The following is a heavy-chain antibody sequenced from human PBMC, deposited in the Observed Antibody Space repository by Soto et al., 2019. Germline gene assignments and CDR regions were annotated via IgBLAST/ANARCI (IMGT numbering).Heavy chain of an antibody. J-gene: IGHJ6*02. D-gene: IGHD4-4*01. CDR2: IYHSGST. CDR3: AGGPTTVTSYGLDV. Sequence: SETLSLTCAVSAGSISSGGYSWSWIRQPPGKCLEWIGYIYHSGSTYYNPSLKSRVTISVDRSKNQFSLKLSSVTAADTAVYYCAGGPTTVTSYGLDVWGQGTKVSV. CDR1: AGSISSGGYS. V-gene: IGHV4-30-2*01.